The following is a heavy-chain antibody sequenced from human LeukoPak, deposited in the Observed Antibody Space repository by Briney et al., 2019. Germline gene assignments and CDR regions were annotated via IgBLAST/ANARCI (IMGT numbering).Heavy chain of an antibody. D-gene: IGHD3-10*01. CDR3: ARELFDFDY. Sequence: GGSLRLSCAPSGFTFNNFAMTWVRQAPGKGLEWVSEITGSGGSTYYADSVKGRFTISRDNSKNTLYLQMNSLRAEDTAIYYCARELFDFDYWGQGTLVTVSS. V-gene: IGHV3-23*01. CDR2: ITGSGGST. CDR1: GFTFNNFA. J-gene: IGHJ4*02.